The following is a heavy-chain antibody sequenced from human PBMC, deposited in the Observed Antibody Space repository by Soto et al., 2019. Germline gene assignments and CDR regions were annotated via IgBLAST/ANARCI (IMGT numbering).Heavy chain of an antibody. CDR1: GFSFSTTA. D-gene: IGHD2-2*01. CDR2: ISHDGSKE. CDR3: ARAMGFCSSTSCFGYGMDV. J-gene: IGHJ6*02. Sequence: ESGGGVVQPGRSLRLSCAASGFSFSTTAFHWVRQAPGKGLEWVTVISHDGSKEYYADSVKRRFTISRDNAKSTLYLQMTTLRTEDTAGYYCARAMGFCSSTSCFGYGMDVWGQGTTVTVSS. V-gene: IGHV3-30-3*01.